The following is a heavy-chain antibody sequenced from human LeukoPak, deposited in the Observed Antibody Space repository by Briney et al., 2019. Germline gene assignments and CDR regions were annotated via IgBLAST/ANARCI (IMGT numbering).Heavy chain of an antibody. V-gene: IGHV4-59*01. CDR3: ARVIAAMGWFDP. Sequence: PSGTLSLTCSVSGGSISSYYWSWIRQPPGKGLEWIGYIYYSGSTNYNPSLKSRVTISVDTSKNQFSLKLSSVTAADTAVYYCARVIAAMGWFDPWGQGTLVTVSS. CDR1: GGSISSYY. CDR2: IYYSGST. D-gene: IGHD6-13*01. J-gene: IGHJ5*02.